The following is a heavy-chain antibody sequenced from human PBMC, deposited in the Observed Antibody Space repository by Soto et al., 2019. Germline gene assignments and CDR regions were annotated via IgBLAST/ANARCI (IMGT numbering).Heavy chain of an antibody. J-gene: IGHJ5*02. D-gene: IGHD5-12*01. CDR1: GGTFSNYA. CDR3: AVGSVDIVPTGMKPIDP. Sequence: QVQLVQSGAEVKKPGSSVKVSCKASGGTFSNYAISWVRQAPGQGLEWMGGIIPIFGTANYAQKFQGRVTITADESTSTAYMELSSLRSEDTAIYYCAVGSVDIVPTGMKPIDPWGQGTLVTVSS. V-gene: IGHV1-69*12. CDR2: IIPIFGTA.